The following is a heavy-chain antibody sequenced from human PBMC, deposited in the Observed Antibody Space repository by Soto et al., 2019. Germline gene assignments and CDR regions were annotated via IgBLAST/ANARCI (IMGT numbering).Heavy chain of an antibody. CDR1: GFTFNTFG. CDR3: AKSPNFYCSSYHCYKYYFDY. Sequence: PGGSLRLSCADSGFTFNTFGMHWVRQAPGKGLEWVAVISYDGSDKYYSDSVRGRFTISRDNSMNTLYLQMNSLRTEDTAVYYCAKSPNFYCSSYHCYKYYFDYWGQGTLVTVPS. D-gene: IGHD2-2*01. J-gene: IGHJ4*02. V-gene: IGHV3-30*18. CDR2: ISYDGSDK.